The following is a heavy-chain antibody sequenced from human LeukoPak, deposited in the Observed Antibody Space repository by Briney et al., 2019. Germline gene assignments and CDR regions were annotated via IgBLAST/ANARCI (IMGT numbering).Heavy chain of an antibody. Sequence: SGPTLFNPSATLSLTCTVSGGSISSYCWSWIRQPPGKVLEWIGYIYYSGSTNYNPSLKSRVTISVDTSKNQFSLKLSSVTAADTAVYSCARHSVRGIVGSWFDPWGQGTLVTVSS. V-gene: IGHV4-59*08. J-gene: IGHJ5*02. CDR2: IYYSGST. CDR1: GGSISSYC. CDR3: ARHSVRGIVGSWFDP. D-gene: IGHD3-10*01.